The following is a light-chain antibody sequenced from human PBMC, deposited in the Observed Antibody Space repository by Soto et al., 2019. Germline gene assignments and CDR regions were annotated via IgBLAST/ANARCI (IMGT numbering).Light chain of an antibody. CDR1: ESINQN. CDR2: AAS. CDR3: QQYNNWPLT. Sequence: EIVMTQSPGTLSLSPGERATLSCRASESINQNLAWYQQSPGQAPRLLIHAASARATGIPARFSGSGSETEFTLTISSLQSEDFALYYCQQYNNWPLTFGGGTKVDIK. J-gene: IGKJ4*01. V-gene: IGKV3-15*01.